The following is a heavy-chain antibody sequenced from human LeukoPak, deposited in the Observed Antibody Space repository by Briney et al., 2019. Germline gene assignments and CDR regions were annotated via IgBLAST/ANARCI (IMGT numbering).Heavy chain of an antibody. D-gene: IGHD1-26*01. V-gene: IGHV4-39*07. CDR1: GGSISSSSYY. CDR3: ARTSLSYHDALDI. J-gene: IGHJ3*02. CDR2: IYYSGST. Sequence: SSETLSLTCTVSGGSISSSSYYWGWIRQPPGKGLEWIGSIYYSGSTYYNPSLKSRVTISADTSKNQFSLKLSSVTAADTAVYYCARTSLSYHDALDIWGQGTMVTVSS.